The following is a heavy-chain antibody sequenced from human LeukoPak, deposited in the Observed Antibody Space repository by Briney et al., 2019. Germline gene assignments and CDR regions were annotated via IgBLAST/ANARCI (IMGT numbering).Heavy chain of an antibody. CDR3: ATDPRLFMVRGALYGMDV. J-gene: IGHJ6*02. CDR1: GYTFTGYY. Sequence: GASVKVSCKASGYTFTGYYMHWVRQAPGQGLEWMGWINPNSGGTNYAQKFQGRVTMTRDTSISTAYMELSRLRSDDTAVYYCATDPRLFMVRGALYGMDVWGQGTTVTVSS. CDR2: INPNSGGT. V-gene: IGHV1-2*02. D-gene: IGHD3-10*01.